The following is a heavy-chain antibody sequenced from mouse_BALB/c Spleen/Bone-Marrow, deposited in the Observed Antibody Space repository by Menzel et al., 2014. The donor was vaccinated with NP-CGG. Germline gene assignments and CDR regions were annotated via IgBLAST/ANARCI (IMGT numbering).Heavy chain of an antibody. CDR1: GFTFSSYT. J-gene: IGHJ2*01. CDR3: ARQIYFPYFDY. Sequence: EVMLVESGGGLVQPGGPLKLSCAASGFTFSSYTMSWVRQTPEKRLEWAAYISNGGGSTYYPDTVKGRFTISRDNAKNTLYLQMSSLKSEDTAMYYCARQIYFPYFDYWGQGTTLTVSS. D-gene: IGHD2-1*01. V-gene: IGHV5-12-2*01. CDR2: ISNGGGST.